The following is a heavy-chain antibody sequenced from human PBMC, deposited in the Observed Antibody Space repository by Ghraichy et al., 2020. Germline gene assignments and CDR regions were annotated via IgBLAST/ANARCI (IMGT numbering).Heavy chain of an antibody. Sequence: LSLTCAASGFTFSDYYLSWIRQAPGKGLEWVSYISSSGSTIYYADSVNGRFTISRDNAKNSLYLQMNSLRAEDTAVYYCARRALAVVVIHRWYFDLWGRGTLVTVSS. J-gene: IGHJ2*01. CDR1: GFTFSDYY. D-gene: IGHD3-22*01. CDR3: ARRALAVVVIHRWYFDL. V-gene: IGHV3-11*01. CDR2: ISSSGSTI.